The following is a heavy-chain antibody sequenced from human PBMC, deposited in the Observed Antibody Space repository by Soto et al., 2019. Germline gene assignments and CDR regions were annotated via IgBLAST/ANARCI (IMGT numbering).Heavy chain of an antibody. Sequence: EVQLVESGGGVVQPGGSLRLSCAASGFTFSAHYIDWVRQAAGKGLEWVGRIKNKANSYTTEYAASVEGRFTISREDSQNSLYLQMNSLNTEDTAVYYCARVSLVGPSGGRYFDYWGQGSQVAVS. V-gene: IGHV3-72*01. CDR1: GFTFSAHY. D-gene: IGHD1-26*01. J-gene: IGHJ4*02. CDR2: IKNKANSYTT. CDR3: ARVSLVGPSGGRYFDY.